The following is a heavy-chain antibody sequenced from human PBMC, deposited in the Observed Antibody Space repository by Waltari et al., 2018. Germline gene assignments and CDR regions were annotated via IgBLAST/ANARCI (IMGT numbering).Heavy chain of an antibody. CDR1: GFPLSSYN. J-gene: IGHJ4*02. V-gene: IGHV3-21*01. Sequence: EVQLVESGGGLVKPGGSLRLSCAASGFPLSSYNMNWVRQAPGKGLEWVSSISSSSSYTHYADSVKGRFTISRDNAKNSLYLQMNSLRAEDTAVYYCATGGWGFYLDYWGQGTLVTVSS. D-gene: IGHD7-27*01. CDR3: ATGGWGFYLDY. CDR2: ISSSSSYT.